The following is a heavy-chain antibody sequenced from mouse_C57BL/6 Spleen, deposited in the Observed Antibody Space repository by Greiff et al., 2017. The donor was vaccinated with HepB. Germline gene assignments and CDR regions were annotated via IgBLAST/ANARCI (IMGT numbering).Heavy chain of an antibody. V-gene: IGHV1-15*01. J-gene: IGHJ2*01. Sequence: VQLQQSGAELVRPGASVTLSCKASGYTFTDYEMHWVKQTPVHGLEWIGAIDPETGGTAYNQKFKGKAILTADKSSSTAYMELRSLTSEDSAFYYCRGDGRSLFDYWGQGTTLTVSS. D-gene: IGHD1-1*02. CDR1: GYTFTDYE. CDR3: RGDGRSLFDY. CDR2: IDPETGGT.